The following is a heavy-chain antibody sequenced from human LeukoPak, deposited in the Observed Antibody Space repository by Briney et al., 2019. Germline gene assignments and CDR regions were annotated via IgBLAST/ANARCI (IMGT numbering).Heavy chain of an antibody. Sequence: SETLSLTCAVYGGSFSGYYWSWIRQPPGKGLEWIGEINHSGSTNYNPSLKSRVTISVDTSKNQFSLKLSSVTAADTAVYYCARGRTVAGRRSLYYYYMDVWGKGTTVTVSS. CDR2: INHSGST. CDR3: ARGRTVAGRRSLYYYYMDV. D-gene: IGHD6-19*01. CDR1: GGSFSGYY. J-gene: IGHJ6*03. V-gene: IGHV4-34*01.